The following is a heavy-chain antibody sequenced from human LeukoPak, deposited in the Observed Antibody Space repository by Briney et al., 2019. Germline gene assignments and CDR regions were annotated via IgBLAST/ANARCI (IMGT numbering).Heavy chain of an antibody. CDR2: IFSTGNT. CDR3: ARDYGGSGAFDI. J-gene: IGHJ3*02. V-gene: IGHV4-59*01. D-gene: IGHD4-23*01. Sequence: SETLSLTCTVSGGSISNYYWSWSRQPPGRGLEWIGYIFSTGNTNYNPSLKSRVTISVDTSQNQFSLRLTSVTAADTAVYYCARDYGGSGAFDIWAQGTTVTVSS. CDR1: GGSISNYY.